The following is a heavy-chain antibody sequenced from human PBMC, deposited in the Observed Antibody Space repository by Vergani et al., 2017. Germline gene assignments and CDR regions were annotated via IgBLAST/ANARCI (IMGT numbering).Heavy chain of an antibody. CDR2: IYPGDSDT. CDR1: GYSFTSYL. D-gene: IGHD2-15*01. CDR3: ARRYCSGGSCYLGMDV. J-gene: IGHJ6*02. V-gene: IGHV5-51*01. Sequence: EVQLVQSGAEVKKPGESLKISCKRSGYSFTSYLIGWVRQMPGKGLEWMGIIYPGDSDTRYSPSFQGQVTISAVKSISTSYLQWSSLKASDSAMYYCARRYCSGGSCYLGMDVWGQGTTVTVSS.